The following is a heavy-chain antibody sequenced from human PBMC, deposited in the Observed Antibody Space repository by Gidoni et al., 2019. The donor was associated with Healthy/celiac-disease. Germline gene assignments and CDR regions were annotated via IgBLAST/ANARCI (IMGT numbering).Heavy chain of an antibody. J-gene: IGHJ4*02. CDR3: ARADRYSSSWYFLGYFDY. D-gene: IGHD6-13*01. CDR1: GFTFSSYS. Sequence: EVQLVESGGGWVQPGGSLSLSCAASGFTFSSYSMNWVRQAPGKGLEWVSYISSSSSTIYYADSVKGRFTISRDNAKTSLYLQMNSLRAEDTAVYYCARADRYSSSWYFLGYFDYWGQGTLVTVSS. CDR2: ISSSSSTI. V-gene: IGHV3-48*01.